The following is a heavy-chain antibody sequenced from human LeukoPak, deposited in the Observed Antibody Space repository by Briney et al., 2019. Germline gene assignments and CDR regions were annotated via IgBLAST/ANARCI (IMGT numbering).Heavy chain of an antibody. J-gene: IGHJ4*02. D-gene: IGHD2-2*01. CDR2: ISYDGSNK. CDR3: AKESTSRGRDY. V-gene: IGHV3-30*18. CDR1: GFTFSSYG. Sequence: GGSLRLSCAASGFTFSSYGMHWVRQAPGKGLEWVAVISYDGSNKYYADSVEGRFTISRDNSKNTLYLQMNSLRAEDTAVYYCAKESTSRGRDYWGQGTLVTVSS.